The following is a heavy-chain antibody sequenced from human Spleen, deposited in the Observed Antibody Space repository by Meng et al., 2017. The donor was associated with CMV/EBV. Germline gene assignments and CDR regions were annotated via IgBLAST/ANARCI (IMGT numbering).Heavy chain of an antibody. CDR2: IYYSGST. CDR1: GGSISSYY. CDR3: ARGSIYPFYFDY. Sequence: CAVSGGSISSYYWSWIRQPPEKGLEWIGYIYYSGSTNYNPSLKSRVTISVDTSNNQFSLKLTSVTAADTAVYYCARGSIYPFYFDYWGQGTLVTVSS. V-gene: IGHV4-59*01. D-gene: IGHD4-11*01. J-gene: IGHJ4*02.